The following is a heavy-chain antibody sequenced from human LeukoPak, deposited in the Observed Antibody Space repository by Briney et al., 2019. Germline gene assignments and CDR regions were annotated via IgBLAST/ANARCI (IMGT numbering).Heavy chain of an antibody. D-gene: IGHD6-13*01. CDR2: IYYSGST. CDR3: ARLTIAAAGTSYGMDV. CDR1: GGSISSYY. J-gene: IGHJ6*02. V-gene: IGHV4-59*08. Sequence: SETLSLTCTVSGGSISSYYWSWIRQPPGKGLEWIGYIYYSGSTNYNPSLKSRVTISVDTSKNQFSLRLSSVTAADTAVYYCARLTIAAAGTSYGMDVWGQGTTVTVSS.